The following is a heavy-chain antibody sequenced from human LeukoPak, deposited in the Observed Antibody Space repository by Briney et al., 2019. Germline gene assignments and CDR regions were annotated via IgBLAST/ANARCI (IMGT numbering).Heavy chain of an antibody. CDR3: ARENCGGDCYYDY. CDR1: GFTFSSYE. Sequence: GGSLRLSCAASGFTFSSYEMNWVRQAPGRGLEWVSYISSSGSTIYYADSVKGRSTISRDNAKNSLYLQMNSLRAEDTAVYYCARENCGGDCYYDYWGQGTLVTVSS. J-gene: IGHJ4*02. V-gene: IGHV3-48*03. D-gene: IGHD2-21*02. CDR2: ISSSGSTI.